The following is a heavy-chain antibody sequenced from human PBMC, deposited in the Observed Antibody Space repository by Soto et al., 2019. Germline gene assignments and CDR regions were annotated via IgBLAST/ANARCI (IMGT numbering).Heavy chain of an antibody. D-gene: IGHD5-12*01. Sequence: TLSLTCAVSGGSISSGNYFCSCIRQRPGKGLEWVGYIYHSGSTYYNPSLRSRVSLSVDTSNNRFSLKLSSVTAADTAVYFCARDQYSGYQFDSCGQGALVTVSS. CDR2: IYHSGST. J-gene: IGHJ4*02. CDR3: ARDQYSGYQFDS. V-gene: IGHV4-31*11. CDR1: GGSISSGNYF.